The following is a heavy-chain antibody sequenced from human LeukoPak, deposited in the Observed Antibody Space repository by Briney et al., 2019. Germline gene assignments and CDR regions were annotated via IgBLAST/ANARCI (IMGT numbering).Heavy chain of an antibody. Sequence: GGSLRLSCAASGFTVSSNYMSWVRQAPGKGLEWVSVIYSGGSTYYADSVKGRFTISRDNSKNMLYLQMNSLRAEDTAVYYCANLLWTLRYFDYWGQGTLVTVSS. CDR3: ANLLWTLRYFDY. CDR2: IYSGGST. V-gene: IGHV3-53*01. CDR1: GFTVSSNY. J-gene: IGHJ4*02. D-gene: IGHD3-9*01.